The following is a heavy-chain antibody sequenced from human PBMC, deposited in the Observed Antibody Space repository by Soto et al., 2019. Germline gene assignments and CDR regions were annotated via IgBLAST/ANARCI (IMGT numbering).Heavy chain of an antibody. D-gene: IGHD3-16*02. J-gene: IGHJ3*02. CDR2: ISYDGNNK. Sequence: GGSLRLSCAASGFTFSSYDIHWVRQAPGKGLEWVALISYDGNNKYYADSVKGRFTISRDNSKNTLYLQMNSLRFDDTAVYYCARTSYVWGSYRSDDALDIWGQGTMVTVSS. V-gene: IGHV3-30*03. CDR1: GFTFSSYD. CDR3: ARTSYVWGSYRSDDALDI.